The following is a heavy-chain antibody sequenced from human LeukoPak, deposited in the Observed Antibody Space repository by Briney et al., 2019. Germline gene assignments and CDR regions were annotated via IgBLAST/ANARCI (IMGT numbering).Heavy chain of an antibody. J-gene: IGHJ4*02. V-gene: IGHV3-7*01. Sequence: GGSLRLSCAASGFTFSSYWMSWVRQAPGKGLEWVANIKQDGSEKYYVDSVKGRFTISRDNAKNSLYLQMNSLRAEDTAVYYCARWTMDTAMVQDYWGQGTLVTVSS. CDR3: ARWTMDTAMVQDY. CDR1: GFTFSSYW. CDR2: IKQDGSEK. D-gene: IGHD5-18*01.